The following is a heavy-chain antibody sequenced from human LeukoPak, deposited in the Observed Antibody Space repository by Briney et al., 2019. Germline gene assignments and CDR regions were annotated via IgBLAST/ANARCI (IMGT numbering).Heavy chain of an antibody. D-gene: IGHD2-2*01. CDR1: GYTFTSYD. J-gene: IGHJ5*02. Sequence: ASVKVSCKASGYTFTSYDINWVRQATGQGLEWMGWMNPNSGNTGYAQKFQGRVTMTRNTSISTAYMELSSLRSEDTAVYYCARSKLLFNWFDPWGQGTLVTVSS. CDR3: ARSKLLFNWFDP. CDR2: MNPNSGNT. V-gene: IGHV1-8*01.